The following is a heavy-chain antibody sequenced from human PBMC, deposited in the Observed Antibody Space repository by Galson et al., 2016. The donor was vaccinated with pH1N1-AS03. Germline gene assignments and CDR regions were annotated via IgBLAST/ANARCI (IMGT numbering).Heavy chain of an antibody. CDR1: GDSVSGSRGVA. J-gene: IGHJ4*02. V-gene: IGHV6-1*01. CDR2: TFYWSKWSN. CDR3: ARGKNSGFDY. Sequence: CAISGDSVSGSRGVAWNWIRQSPSRGLEWRGRTFYWSKWSNDYAESVKSRLTIDPDTSNNQFSLHLNSVTPEDTAIYFCARGKNSGFDYWGQGTPVTVSS. D-gene: IGHD3-10*01.